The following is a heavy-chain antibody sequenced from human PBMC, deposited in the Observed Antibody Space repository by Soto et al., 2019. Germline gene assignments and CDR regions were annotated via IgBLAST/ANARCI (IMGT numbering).Heavy chain of an antibody. CDR1: NGSLTRHY. Sequence: QVHLQESGPELVKPSETLSLTCRVTNGSLTRHYCTWIRQPPGKGLEWIGYIYYSGSTNYSPSLKSRLTMSIDTSRTQFSLKLSSVTAADTASYYCARLRDRSGSASIYKGMDVWGPGTMVTVSS. J-gene: IGHJ6*02. D-gene: IGHD3-22*01. V-gene: IGHV4-59*11. CDR3: ARLRDRSGSASIYKGMDV. CDR2: IYYSGST.